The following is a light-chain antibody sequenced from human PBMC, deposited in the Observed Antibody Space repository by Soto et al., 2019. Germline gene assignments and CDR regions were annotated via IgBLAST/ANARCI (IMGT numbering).Light chain of an antibody. CDR3: SSFTTSDTWV. V-gene: IGLV2-18*02. Sequence: QSALTQPPSVSGSPGQSVTISCTGTVSDFGRYNRVSWYQHTPGTAPKLLIYEVTNRPSGVPDRFSGSRSGNTASLTISGLQAEDDADYYCSSFTTSDTWVLGGGTKLTVL. CDR1: VSDFGRYNR. CDR2: EVT. J-gene: IGLJ3*02.